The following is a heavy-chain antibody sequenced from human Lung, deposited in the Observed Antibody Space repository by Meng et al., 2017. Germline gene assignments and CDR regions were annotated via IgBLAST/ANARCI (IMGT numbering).Heavy chain of an antibody. CDR3: ARGRYSSSSAVVDY. CDR1: GCTFSSYG. D-gene: IGHD6-13*01. CDR2: IWYDGSNK. Sequence: QVQRVESGGGVVQHGRSRRLACAASGCTFSSYGMHWVRQAPGKGLEWVAVIWYDGSNKYYADSVKGRFTISRDNSKNTLYLQMNSLRAEDTAVYYCARGRYSSSSAVVDYWGQGTLVTVSS. V-gene: IGHV3-33*01. J-gene: IGHJ4*02.